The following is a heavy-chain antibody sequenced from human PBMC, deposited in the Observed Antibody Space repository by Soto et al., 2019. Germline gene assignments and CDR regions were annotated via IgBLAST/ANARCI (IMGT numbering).Heavy chain of an antibody. CDR3: ARAGYSSGWGMGNYYYYYGMDV. V-gene: IGHV4-59*01. CDR1: GGSISSYY. Sequence: SETLSLTCTVSGGSISSYYWSWIRQPPGKGLEWTGYIYYSGSTNYNPSLKSRVTISVDTSKNQFSLKLSSVTAADTAVYYCARAGYSSGWGMGNYYYYYGMDVWGQGTTVTVSS. D-gene: IGHD6-19*01. CDR2: IYYSGST. J-gene: IGHJ6*02.